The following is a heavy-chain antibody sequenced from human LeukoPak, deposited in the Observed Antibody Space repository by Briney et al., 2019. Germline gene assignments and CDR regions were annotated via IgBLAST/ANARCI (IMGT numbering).Heavy chain of an antibody. CDR2: IMPNGETR. V-gene: IGHV3-64*02. CDR3: ARDRDGGLAFDI. CDR1: GFSFSNYV. D-gene: IGHD2-15*01. J-gene: IGHJ3*02. Sequence: GGSLRLSCAASGFSFSNYVMHWVRQAPGKGLEYVSAIMPNGETRGYADSMKGRFTISRDNSKNTLYLQMGSLRAEDMAIYYCARDRDGGLAFDIWGQGTLVTVSS.